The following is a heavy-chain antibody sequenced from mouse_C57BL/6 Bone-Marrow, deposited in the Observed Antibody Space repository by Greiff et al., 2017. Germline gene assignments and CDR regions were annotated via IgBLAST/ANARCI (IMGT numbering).Heavy chain of an antibody. J-gene: IGHJ1*03. D-gene: IGHD1-1*01. CDR2: ISSGGDYI. CDR1: GLTFSSYA. V-gene: IGHV5-9-1*02. Sequence: EVQLVESGEGLVKPGGSLKLSCAASGLTFSSYAMSWVRQTPEKRLEWVAYISSGGDYIYYADTVKGRFPISSDNARNTLYLQMSSLKSEDTAMYYCTRGYYGSSLYWYFDVWGTGTTVTVSS. CDR3: TRGYYGSSLYWYFDV.